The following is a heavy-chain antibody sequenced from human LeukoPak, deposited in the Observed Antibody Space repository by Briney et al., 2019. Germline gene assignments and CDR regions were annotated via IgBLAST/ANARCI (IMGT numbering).Heavy chain of an antibody. V-gene: IGHV3-48*03. CDR2: ISSSGSTI. J-gene: IGHJ6*04. Sequence: PGGSLRLSCAAPGFTFSSYEMNWVRQAPGKGLEWVSYISSSGSTIYYADSVKGRFTISRDNAKNSLYLQMNSLRAEDTAVYYCAREEPAGYGMDVWGKGTTVTVSS. CDR1: GFTFSSYE. D-gene: IGHD6-25*01. CDR3: AREEPAGYGMDV.